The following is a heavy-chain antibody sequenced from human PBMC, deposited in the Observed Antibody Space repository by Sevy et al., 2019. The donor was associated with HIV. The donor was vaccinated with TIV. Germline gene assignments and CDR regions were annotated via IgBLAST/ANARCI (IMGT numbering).Heavy chain of an antibody. CDR3: AGDVAAGDF. J-gene: IGHJ4*02. CDR1: GFTFTRYW. Sequence: GGCLRLSCAASGFTFTRYWMTWVRQAPGKGLQWLGNINEDGTEKYYRDSVRGRFTISRDNAKKSLHLQMNSLRVDDTGVYYCAGDVAAGDFWGQGTLVTVSS. CDR2: INEDGTEK. D-gene: IGHD2-21*01. V-gene: IGHV3-7*01.